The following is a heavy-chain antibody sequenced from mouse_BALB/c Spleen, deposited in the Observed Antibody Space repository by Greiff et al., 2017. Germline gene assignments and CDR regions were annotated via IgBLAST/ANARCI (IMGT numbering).Heavy chain of an antibody. J-gene: IGHJ4*01. CDR3: ARRGGNSAMDY. CDR2: INPYNDGT. V-gene: IGHV1-14*01. CDR1: GYTFTSYV. D-gene: IGHD2-1*01. Sequence: ESGPELVKPGASVKMSCKASGYTFTSYVMHWVKQKPGQGLEWIGYINPYNDGTKYNEKFKGKATLTSDKSSSTAYMELSSLTSEDSAVYYCARRGGNSAMDYWGQGTSVTVSS.